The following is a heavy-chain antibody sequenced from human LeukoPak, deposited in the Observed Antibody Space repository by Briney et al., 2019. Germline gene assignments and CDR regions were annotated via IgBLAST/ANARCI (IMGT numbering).Heavy chain of an antibody. CDR2: INAGDGNT. D-gene: IGHD2/OR15-2a*01. CDR3: ARERGSNSPFDY. V-gene: IGHV1-3*01. J-gene: IGHJ4*02. CDR1: GYTFTNYP. Sequence: ASVKVSFKPSGYTFTNYPIHWVRQAPGQGLEWMGWINAGDGNTKNSQKFQGRVTITRDTSARTVDMELDSLTSEDTAVYYCARERGSNSPFDYWGQGTLVTVSS.